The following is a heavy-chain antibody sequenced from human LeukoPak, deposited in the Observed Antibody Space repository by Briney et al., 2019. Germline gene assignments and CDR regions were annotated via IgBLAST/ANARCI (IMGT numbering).Heavy chain of an antibody. CDR3: ARGGGIAPSWNFDF. V-gene: IGHV3-21*01. J-gene: IGHJ4*02. D-gene: IGHD1-1*01. CDR2: ISTTVSYI. CDR1: GFTFSSYF. Sequence: GGSLRLSCAASGFTFSSYFMTWVRQAPGKGLEWVSSISTTVSYIYYADSVRGRFTISRDNAKNSLYLQMNSLRFEDTAVYYCARGGGIAPSWNFDFWGQGTLVTVSS.